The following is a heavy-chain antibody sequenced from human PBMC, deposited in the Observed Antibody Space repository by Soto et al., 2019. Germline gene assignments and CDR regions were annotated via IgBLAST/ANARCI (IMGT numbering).Heavy chain of an antibody. CDR2: MKPSGGNT. V-gene: IGHV1-8*01. J-gene: IGHJ3*02. CDR3: ARDPRCSGGSGFFAFDS. D-gene: IGHD2-15*01. Sequence: ASVKVSCKASGYTFTSYDINWVRQATGQGLEWMGWMKPSGGNTGYAQKFQGRVTMTRNTSISTAYMELSSLRSEDTAVYYCARDPRCSGGSGFFAFDSWGEGRMVAV. CDR1: GYTFTSYD.